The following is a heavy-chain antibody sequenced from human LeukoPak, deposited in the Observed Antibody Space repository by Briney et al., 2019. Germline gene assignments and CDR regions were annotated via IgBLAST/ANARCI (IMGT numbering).Heavy chain of an antibody. V-gene: IGHV3-30*03. J-gene: IGHJ4*02. CDR1: GFTFSSYG. CDR2: ISYDGSNK. CDR3: ARNFGPYSNILYSLDY. D-gene: IGHD6-13*01. Sequence: GGSLRLSCAASGFTFSSYGMHWVRQAPGKGLEWVAVISYDGSNKYYADSVKGRFTISRDNSKNTLYLQMNSLRAVDTAVYSCARNFGPYSNILYSLDYWGQGTLVTVSS.